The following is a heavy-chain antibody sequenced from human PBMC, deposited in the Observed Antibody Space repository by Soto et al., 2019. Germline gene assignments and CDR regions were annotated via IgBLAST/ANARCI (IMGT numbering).Heavy chain of an antibody. V-gene: IGHV1-8*01. CDR3: AKVSRRRSARDFDY. J-gene: IGHJ4*02. CDR2: MNPTSGDT. D-gene: IGHD3-16*02. CDR1: GYTFSSYD. Sequence: QVQLVQSGAEVKKPGASVKVSCKASGYTFSSYDINWVRQATGQGLEWMGWMNPTSGDTGYAQKFQGRVTMTRNTSITTAYMELYSLRSEDTDVYYCAKVSRRRSARDFDYWGQGTLVTVSP.